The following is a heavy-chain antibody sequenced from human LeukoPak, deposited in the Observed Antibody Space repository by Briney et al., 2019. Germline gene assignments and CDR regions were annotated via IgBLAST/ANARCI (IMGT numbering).Heavy chain of an antibody. CDR1: GGTFSSYA. V-gene: IGHV1-69*01. CDR3: ARDSGSGNTDY. D-gene: IGHD1-26*01. Sequence: SVKVSCKASGGTFSSYAISWVRQAPGQGLEWMGGIIPILGTANYAQKFQGRVTITADESTSTAYMELSSLRPEDAAVYYCARDSGSGNTDYWGQGTLVTVSS. J-gene: IGHJ4*02. CDR2: IIPILGTA.